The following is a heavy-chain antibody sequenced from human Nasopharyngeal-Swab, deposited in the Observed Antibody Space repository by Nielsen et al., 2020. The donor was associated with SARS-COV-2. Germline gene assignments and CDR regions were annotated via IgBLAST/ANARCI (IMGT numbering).Heavy chain of an antibody. D-gene: IGHD6-13*01. CDR1: GGSISSSSYY. CDR2: IYYSGST. V-gene: IGHV4-39*07. J-gene: IGHJ6*02. CDR3: ARGGSSWYIDYYGMDV. Sequence: GSLRLSCTVSGGSISSSSYYWGWIRQPPGKGLEWIGSIYYSGSTYYNPSLKSRVTISVDTSKNQFSLKLGSVTAADTAVYYCARGGSSWYIDYYGMDVWGQGTTVTVSS.